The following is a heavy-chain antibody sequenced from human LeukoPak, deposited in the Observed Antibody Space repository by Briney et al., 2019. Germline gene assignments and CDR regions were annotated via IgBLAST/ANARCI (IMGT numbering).Heavy chain of an antibody. CDR2: IYNSGST. CDR1: GGSISSYY. J-gene: IGHJ4*02. Sequence: ASETVSLTCTVSGGSISSYYWSWIRQPPGKGLEWIGYIYNSGSTNYNPSLKSRVTISVDTSKNQFSLKLSSVTAADTALYYCAKKMAAPSLGRTYYFDHWGQGILVSVSS. V-gene: IGHV4-59*01. CDR3: AKKMAAPSLGRTYYFDH. D-gene: IGHD6-13*01.